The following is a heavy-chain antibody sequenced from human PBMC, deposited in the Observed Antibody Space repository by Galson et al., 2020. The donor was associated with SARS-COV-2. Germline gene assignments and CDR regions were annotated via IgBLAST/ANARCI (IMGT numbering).Heavy chain of an antibody. J-gene: IGHJ3*02. V-gene: IGHV4-30-4*01. CDR1: GGSISSGDYY. CDR2: IYYSGST. Sequence: ETSETLYLTCTVSGGSISSGDYYWSWIRQPPGKGLEWIGYIYYSGSTYYNPSLKSRVTISVDTSKNQFSLKLSSVTAADTAVYYCARDRAPRYYDFWSGYDPAFDIWGQGTMVTVSS. D-gene: IGHD3-3*01. CDR3: ARDRAPRYYDFWSGYDPAFDI.